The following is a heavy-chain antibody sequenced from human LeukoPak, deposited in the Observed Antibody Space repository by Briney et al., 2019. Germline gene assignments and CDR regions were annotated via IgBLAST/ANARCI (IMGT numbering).Heavy chain of an antibody. Sequence: LSGPLSRPCAVNVGPSSGFYWSWIRQSPRKGMEWIGEINHSGSTYYNPSLKRRVTMSLDTSKNHFSLKLSSVTAADTAVYYCARVLTTVTTTLNYFVYWGQGTLVTVSS. J-gene: IGHJ4*02. CDR1: VGPSSGFY. D-gene: IGHD4-17*01. CDR3: ARVLTTVTTTLNYFVY. V-gene: IGHV4-34*01. CDR2: INHSGST.